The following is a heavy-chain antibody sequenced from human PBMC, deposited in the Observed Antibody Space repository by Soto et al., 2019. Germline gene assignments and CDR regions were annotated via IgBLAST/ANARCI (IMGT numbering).Heavy chain of an antibody. J-gene: IGHJ6*02. CDR2: IIPIFGTA. V-gene: IGHV1-69*13. D-gene: IGHD6-19*01. CDR3: AKVRYSSPMGYYYGMDV. Sequence: SVKVSCKSSRVAFSKFIVTWVRQAPGLGLEWVGGIIPIFGTANYAQKFEGRVTITADESTSTSYMEVNNLRSEDTAVYYCAKVRYSSPMGYYYGMDVWGQGTTVTVSS. CDR1: RVAFSKFI.